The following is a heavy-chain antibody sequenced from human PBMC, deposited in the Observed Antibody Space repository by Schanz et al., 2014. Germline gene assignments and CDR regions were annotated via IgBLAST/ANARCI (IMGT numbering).Heavy chain of an antibody. V-gene: IGHV3-23*04. CDR3: AKHVRSLTGNDY. J-gene: IGHJ4*02. CDR2: IGGSGDST. D-gene: IGHD3-9*01. Sequence: EVQLEESGGGLVKPGGSLKLSCAASGFAFRSYAMHWVRQAPGKGLEWVSGIGGSGDSTHYADSVKGRFIISRDNSKNTLYLQVNSLRAEDTAVYYCAKHVRSLTGNDYWGQGTLVTVSS. CDR1: GFAFRSYA.